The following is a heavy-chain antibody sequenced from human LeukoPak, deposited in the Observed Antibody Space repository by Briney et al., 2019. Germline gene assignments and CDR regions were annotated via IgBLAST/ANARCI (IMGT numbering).Heavy chain of an antibody. CDR3: ERDGDGDYADH. Sequence: PSETLSLTCAVAGASISGSNYFWGWIRQPPGKGLEWIGSIYFSGSTVYNPSLKSRVTISLDTSQNQFSLRLSSVTAADTAVYYCERDGDGDYADHWGQGTLVTVSS. J-gene: IGHJ5*02. CDR1: GASISGSNYF. D-gene: IGHD4-17*01. V-gene: IGHV4-39*07. CDR2: IYFSGST.